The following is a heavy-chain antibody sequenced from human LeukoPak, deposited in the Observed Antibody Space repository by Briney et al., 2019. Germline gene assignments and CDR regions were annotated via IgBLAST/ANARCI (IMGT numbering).Heavy chain of an antibody. Sequence: SETLSLTCAVYGGSFSGYYWGWIRQPPGKGLEWIGRIYHSGSTYYNPSLKSRVTISVDTSKNQFSLKLSSVTAADTAVYYCARGHPGVVRGTNWFDPWGQGALVTVSS. J-gene: IGHJ5*02. CDR2: IYHSGST. D-gene: IGHD3-10*01. CDR1: GGSFSGYY. CDR3: ARGHPGVVRGTNWFDP. V-gene: IGHV4-34*01.